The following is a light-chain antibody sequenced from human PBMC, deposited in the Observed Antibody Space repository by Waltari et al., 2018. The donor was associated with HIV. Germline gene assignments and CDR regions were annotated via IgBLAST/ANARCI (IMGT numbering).Light chain of an antibody. V-gene: IGLV2-14*03. CDR1: SSDVGGYNY. J-gene: IGLJ2*01. CDR3: SSYSTSSTLV. Sequence: QSALPQPASVSGSPGQSITISCTGTSSDVGGYNYVSWYQHHPGQTPKLMIYDVFKRPSGVSNRFSGSKSGNTASLTISGLQTEDEADYYCSSYSTSSTLVFGGGTRLTVL. CDR2: DVF.